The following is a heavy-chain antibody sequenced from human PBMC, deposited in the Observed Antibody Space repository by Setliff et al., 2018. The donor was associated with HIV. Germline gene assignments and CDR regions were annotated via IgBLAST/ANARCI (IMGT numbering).Heavy chain of an antibody. J-gene: IGHJ5*02. CDR3: AREDMSHWSGFPYESSWFDT. CDR2: TYTNGRL. Sequence: SETLSLTCSVSGASITSGSFYWTWIRKPAGKGLEWIGHTYTNGRLNYNPSLQSRVAISMDTSRNQFSLRLSSVTAADTAVYFCAREDMSHWSGFPYESSWFDTWGRGILVTVSS. V-gene: IGHV4-61*09. D-gene: IGHD3-3*01. CDR1: GASITSGSFY.